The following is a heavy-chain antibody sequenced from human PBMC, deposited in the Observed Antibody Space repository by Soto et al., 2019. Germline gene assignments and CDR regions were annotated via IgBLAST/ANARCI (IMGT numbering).Heavy chain of an antibody. J-gene: IGHJ4*02. Sequence: QVQLQESGPGLVKPSQTLSLTCTVSGGSISSGGYYWSWIRQHPGKGLEWIGYIYYSGSTYYNPSLKRRVTISVDTSKDQFSLKLSSVTAADTAVYYCATYGSGTYKPTTFDYWGQGTLVTVSS. CDR2: IYYSGST. CDR3: ATYGSGTYKPTTFDY. V-gene: IGHV4-31*03. CDR1: GGSISSGGYY. D-gene: IGHD3-10*01.